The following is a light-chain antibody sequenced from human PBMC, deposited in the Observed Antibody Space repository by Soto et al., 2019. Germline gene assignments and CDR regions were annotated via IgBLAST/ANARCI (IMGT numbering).Light chain of an antibody. Sequence: QSALTQPASVSGSPGQSITISCTGTSSDVGGYNYVSWFQQHPDKAPKLIIYDVSNRPSGVSDRFSGSKSGNTASLTISGLQAEDEADYYCSSYTTSSTNVFGTGTKLTVL. CDR3: SSYTTSSTNV. CDR2: DVS. J-gene: IGLJ1*01. CDR1: SSDVGGYNY. V-gene: IGLV2-14*01.